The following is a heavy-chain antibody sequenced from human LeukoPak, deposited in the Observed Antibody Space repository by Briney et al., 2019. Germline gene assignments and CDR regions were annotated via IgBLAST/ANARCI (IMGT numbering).Heavy chain of an antibody. CDR1: GFTVSNTY. D-gene: IGHD2-21*01. J-gene: IGHJ4*02. V-gene: IGHV3-53*01. CDR3: AREGDSYFHRAGYFDY. Sequence: GGSLRLSCAASGFTVSNTYMSWVRQAPGKGLEWVSVIYSGGNIYYAESVKGRFTISRDNSKNTLYLQMNSLRAEDAAVYYCAREGDSYFHRAGYFDYWGQGTLVTVSS. CDR2: IYSGGNI.